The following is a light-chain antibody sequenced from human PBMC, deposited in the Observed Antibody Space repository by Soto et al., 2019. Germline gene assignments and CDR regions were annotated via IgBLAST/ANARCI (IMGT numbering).Light chain of an antibody. J-gene: IGKJ2*01. CDR1: QDISTS. Sequence: DIQLTQSPSSLSASIGDSVTITCQASQDISTSLNWYHRRPGKAPKLLITDAPTLQTGVPPRFRGSGAGTDFSFTISRLQPEDFGEYYCQQYENVPTFGQGTKVKIK. V-gene: IGKV1-33*01. CDR2: DAP. CDR3: QQYENVPT.